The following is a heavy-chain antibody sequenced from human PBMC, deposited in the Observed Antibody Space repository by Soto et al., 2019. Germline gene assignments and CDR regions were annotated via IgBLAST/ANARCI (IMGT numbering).Heavy chain of an antibody. D-gene: IGHD6-19*01. CDR2: ISSSSSYI. V-gene: IGHV3-21*01. Sequence: EVQLVESGGGLVKPGGSLRLSCAASGFTFSSYSMNWVRQAPGKGLEWVSSISSSSSYIYYADSVKGRFTISRDNAKNSLYLQMNSLRAEDTAVYYCACTPVMGQWLGNPPPYGMDVWGQGTTVTVSS. J-gene: IGHJ6*02. CDR3: ACTPVMGQWLGNPPPYGMDV. CDR1: GFTFSSYS.